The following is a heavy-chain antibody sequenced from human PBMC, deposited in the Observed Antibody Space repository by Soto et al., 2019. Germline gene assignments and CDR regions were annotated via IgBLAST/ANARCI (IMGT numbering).Heavy chain of an antibody. CDR1: GGSISSGGYY. V-gene: IGHV4-31*03. D-gene: IGHD6-13*01. CDR3: ARVWGDSSSWYGPVNWFDP. J-gene: IGHJ5*02. CDR2: IYYSGST. Sequence: SETLSLTCTVSGGSISSGGYYWSWIRQHPGKGLEWIGYIYYSGSTYYNPSLKSRVTISVDTSKNQLSLKLSSVTAADTAVYYCARVWGDSSSWYGPVNWFDPWGQGTLVTVSS.